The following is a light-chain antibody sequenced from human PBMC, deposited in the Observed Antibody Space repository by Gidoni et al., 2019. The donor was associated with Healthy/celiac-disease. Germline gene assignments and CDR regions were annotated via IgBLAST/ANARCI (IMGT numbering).Light chain of an antibody. J-gene: IGKJ1*01. CDR3: QQYGSSPTWT. Sequence: EIVLPQSPGTLSLSPGERATLSCRASQSVSSSYLAWYQQKPGQAPRLLIYGASSRATGIPDRFRGSGSGTDFTLTISRLEPEDFAVYYCQQYGSSPTWTFGQGTKVEIK. CDR2: GAS. CDR1: QSVSSSY. V-gene: IGKV3-20*01.